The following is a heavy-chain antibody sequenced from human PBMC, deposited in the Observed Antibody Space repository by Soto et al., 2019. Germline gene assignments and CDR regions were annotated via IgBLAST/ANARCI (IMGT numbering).Heavy chain of an antibody. J-gene: IGHJ6*03. CDR2: IYYSGST. Sequence: PSETLSLTCTVSGGSISSYYWSWIRQPPGKGLEWIGYIYYSGSTNYNPSLKSRVTISVDTSKNQFSLKLSSVTAADTAVYYCARVTQSYYDFWSGYLASGREYYYDYMDVWGKGTTVTVSS. CDR1: GGSISSYY. V-gene: IGHV4-59*01. D-gene: IGHD3-3*01. CDR3: ARVTQSYYDFWSGYLASGREYYYDYMDV.